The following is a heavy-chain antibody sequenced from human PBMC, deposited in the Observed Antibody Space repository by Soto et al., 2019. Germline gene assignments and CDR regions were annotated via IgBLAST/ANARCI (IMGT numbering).Heavy chain of an antibody. D-gene: IGHD4-17*01. CDR2: VYASATT. CDR3: ARTTPVPNTVRSRYFFDY. J-gene: IGHJ4*02. V-gene: IGHV4-61*01. Sequence: SETLSLTCSVSGGSVSVQTSYWSRVRLPPGKRLGWSGYVYASATTNHHPSLRSRVTIPVDPSKNRFSPTLRSVTTADTALYYCARTTPVPNTVRSRYFFDYSGQGTLVTVSS. CDR1: GGSVSVQTSY.